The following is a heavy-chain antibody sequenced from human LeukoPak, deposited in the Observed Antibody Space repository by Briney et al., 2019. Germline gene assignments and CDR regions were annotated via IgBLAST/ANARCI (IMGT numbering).Heavy chain of an antibody. CDR3: ARGGYYDSSGYTFDY. CDR1: GGSISSGSYY. J-gene: IGHJ4*02. CDR2: IYTSGST. Sequence: SETLSLTCTVSGGSISSGSYYWSWIRQPAGKGLEWIGRIYTSGSTNYNPSLKSRVTISVDTSKNQYSLKLSSVTAADTAVYYCARGGYYDSSGYTFDYWGQGTLVTVSS. D-gene: IGHD3-22*01. V-gene: IGHV4-61*02.